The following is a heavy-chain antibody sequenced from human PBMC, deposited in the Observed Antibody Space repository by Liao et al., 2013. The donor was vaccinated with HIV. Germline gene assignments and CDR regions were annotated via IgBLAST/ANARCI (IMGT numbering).Heavy chain of an antibody. CDR2: INHSGRT. CDR1: GGSFSAYY. CDR3: ARESLWFGDLGCFDP. Sequence: QVQLQQWGAGLLKPSETLSLTCAVYGGSFSAYYWTWIRQPPGKGLEWIGEINHSGRTNYNPSLNSRVTMSVDTSKNQFSLKLNSVTAADTALYYCARESLWFGDLGCFDPWGQGTPVTVSS. J-gene: IGHJ5*02. D-gene: IGHD3-10*01. V-gene: IGHV4-34*02.